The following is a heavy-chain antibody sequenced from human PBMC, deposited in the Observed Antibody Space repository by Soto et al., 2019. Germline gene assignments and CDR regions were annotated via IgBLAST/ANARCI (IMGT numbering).Heavy chain of an antibody. CDR2: INQDGSKI. CDR1: GFTFSSHW. Sequence: LGGSVRLSCAASGFTFSSHWMSWVRQVPGKGLEWVANINQDGSKIYYVDSVKGRFIISRDNAKNSMFLQMKSLRAEDTAVYYCARERIAVAGLNWFDPWGQGTLVTVSS. CDR3: ARERIAVAGLNWFDP. D-gene: IGHD6-19*01. J-gene: IGHJ5*02. V-gene: IGHV3-7*01.